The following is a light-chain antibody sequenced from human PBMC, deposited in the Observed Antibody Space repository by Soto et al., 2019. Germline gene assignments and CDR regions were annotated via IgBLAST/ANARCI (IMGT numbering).Light chain of an antibody. CDR2: DVT. J-gene: IGLJ2*01. V-gene: IGLV2-8*01. Sequence: QSALTQPPSASGSPGQSVTISCTGTSSDIGAYNYVSWYQQYPGKAPKLIIYDVTERPSGVPDRFSGSKSGNTASLTVSGLRADDEAVYYCNSYAGGDSFDVIFGGGTKLTVL. CDR1: SSDIGAYNY. CDR3: NSYAGGDSFDVI.